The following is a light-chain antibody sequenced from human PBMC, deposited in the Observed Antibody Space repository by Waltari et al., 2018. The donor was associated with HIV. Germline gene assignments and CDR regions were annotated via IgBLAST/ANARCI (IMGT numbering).Light chain of an antibody. Sequence: DIQLTQSPSSVSASVGDRVTITCRTSQPISSWLALYQQKPGKAPELLIYAASSVQSWVPSRFSGSGSGTDFTLTISSLQPEDCATYYCQQTDSFPYTFGQGTKLRIK. CDR1: QPISSW. J-gene: IGKJ2*01. V-gene: IGKV1D-12*01. CDR3: QQTDSFPYT. CDR2: AAS.